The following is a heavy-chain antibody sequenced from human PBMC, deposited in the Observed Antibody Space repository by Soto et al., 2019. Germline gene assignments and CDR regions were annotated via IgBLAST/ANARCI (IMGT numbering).Heavy chain of an antibody. CDR1: RFNFSSYA. CDR2: ISGSGGST. J-gene: IGHJ3*02. V-gene: IGHV3-23*01. Sequence: PGESLKISCAASRFNFSSYAMSWVRQAPGKGLEWVSAISGSGGSTYYADSVKGRFTISRDNSKNTLYLQMNSLRAEDTAVYYCAKEPRAFDIWGQGTMVTVPS. CDR3: AKEPRAFDI.